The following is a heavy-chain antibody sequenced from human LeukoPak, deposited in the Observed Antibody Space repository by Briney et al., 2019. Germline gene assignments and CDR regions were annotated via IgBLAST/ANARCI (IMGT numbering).Heavy chain of an antibody. CDR3: ARDLYGSGSSNWFDH. Sequence: ASVKVSCKASGYTFTGYFMHWVRQAPGQGLEWMGWINPNNGDTNYAQTFQGRVTMTRDTSISTAYMELGNLRSDDTAMFYCARDLYGSGSSNWFDHWGQGTLVTVSS. CDR1: GYTFTGYF. J-gene: IGHJ5*02. V-gene: IGHV1-2*02. D-gene: IGHD3-10*01. CDR2: INPNNGDT.